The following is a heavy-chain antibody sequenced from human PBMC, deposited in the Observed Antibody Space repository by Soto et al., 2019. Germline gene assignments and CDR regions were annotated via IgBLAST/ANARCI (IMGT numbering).Heavy chain of an antibody. Sequence: SETLSLTCTVSGGSISSGGYYWSWIRQHPGKGLEWIGYIYYSGSTYYNPSLKSRVTISVDTSKNQFSLKLSSVTAADTAVYYCARVPGITFFGGVIQGPGFAFDIWGQGTMVTVSS. CDR1: GGSISSGGYY. J-gene: IGHJ3*02. CDR3: ARVPGITFFGGVIQGPGFAFDI. CDR2: IYYSGST. V-gene: IGHV4-31*03. D-gene: IGHD3-3*01.